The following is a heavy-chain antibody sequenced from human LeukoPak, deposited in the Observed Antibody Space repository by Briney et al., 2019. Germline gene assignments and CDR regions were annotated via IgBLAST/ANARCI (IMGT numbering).Heavy chain of an antibody. CDR1: GGSISSYY. J-gene: IGHJ4*02. D-gene: IGHD4-23*01. CDR2: INHSGST. V-gene: IGHV4-34*01. Sequence: SETLSLTCTVSGGSISSYYWSWIRQPPGKGLEWIGEINHSGSTNYNPSLKSRVTISVDTSKNQFSLKLSSVTAADTAVYYCARGTTVGILDYWGQGTLVTVSS. CDR3: ARGTTVGILDY.